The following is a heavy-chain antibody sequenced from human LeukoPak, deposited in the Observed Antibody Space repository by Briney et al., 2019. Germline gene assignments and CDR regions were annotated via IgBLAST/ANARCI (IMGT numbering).Heavy chain of an antibody. V-gene: IGHV3-11*06. CDR1: GFTFSDYY. CDR3: ARDQIGSW. CDR2: ISGSSSHI. D-gene: IGHD6-13*01. J-gene: IGHJ4*02. Sequence: GGSLRLSCEASGFTFSDYYLGWIRQAPGKGLEWISYISGSSSHINYADSVKGRFTISRDNAKESVYLQMDSLRVEDTAVYYCARDQIGSWWGQGTLVIVSS.